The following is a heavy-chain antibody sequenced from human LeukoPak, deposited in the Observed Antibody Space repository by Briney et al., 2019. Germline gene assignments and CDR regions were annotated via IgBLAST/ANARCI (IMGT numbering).Heavy chain of an antibody. Sequence: ASVKVSCKASGYTFTSYDINWVRQATGQGLEWMGWMNPNSGNTGCAQKFQGRVTMTRDTSISTAYMELSSLTSEDSAVYYCARGRGSGSGWRRFDYWGQGTLVTVSS. CDR1: GYTFTSYD. V-gene: IGHV1-8*01. CDR3: ARGRGSGSGWRRFDY. D-gene: IGHD6-19*01. J-gene: IGHJ4*02. CDR2: MNPNSGNT.